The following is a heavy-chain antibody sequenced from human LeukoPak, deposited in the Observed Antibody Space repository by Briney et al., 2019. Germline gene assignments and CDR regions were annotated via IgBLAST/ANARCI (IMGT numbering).Heavy chain of an antibody. CDR1: GFTLSSYA. CDR3: AKVVDTAMWKNYFDY. V-gene: IGHV3-23*01. J-gene: IGHJ4*02. Sequence: PGGSLRLSCAASGFTLSSYAMSWVRQAPGKGLEWVSAISGSGGSTYYADSVKGRFTISRDNSKNTLYLQMNSLRAEDTAVYYCAKVVDTAMWKNYFDYWGQGTLVTVSS. D-gene: IGHD5-18*01. CDR2: ISGSGGST.